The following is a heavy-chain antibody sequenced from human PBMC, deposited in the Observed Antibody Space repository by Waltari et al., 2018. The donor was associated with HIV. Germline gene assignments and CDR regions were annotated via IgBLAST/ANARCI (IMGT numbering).Heavy chain of an antibody. CDR2: IYYSGST. CDR1: GGSISSYY. V-gene: IGHV4-59*08. CDR3: ARLGGYSSSYNDP. Sequence: QVQLQESGPGLVKPSETLSLTCTVSGGSISSYYWSWIRQPPGKGLEWIGYIYYSGSTNYNPSLKSRVTISVDTSKNQFSLKLSSVTAADTAVYYCARLGGYSSSYNDPWGQGTLVTVSS. D-gene: IGHD6-13*01. J-gene: IGHJ5*02.